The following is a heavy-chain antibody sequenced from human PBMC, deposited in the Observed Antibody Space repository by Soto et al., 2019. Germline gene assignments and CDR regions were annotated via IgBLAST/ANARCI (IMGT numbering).Heavy chain of an antibody. Sequence: GGSLRLSCAASGFTFSNAWMNWVRQAPGKGLEWVGRIKSKTDGGTTDYATPVKGRFTISRHDSKNTLDLQMNSLKTEDTAVYYCTTNPPFWGTYFGVVITTDYYYYGMDVWGQGTTVTVSS. V-gene: IGHV3-15*07. CDR2: IKSKTDGGTT. CDR1: GFTFSNAW. D-gene: IGHD3-3*01. J-gene: IGHJ6*02. CDR3: TTNPPFWGTYFGVVITTDYYYYGMDV.